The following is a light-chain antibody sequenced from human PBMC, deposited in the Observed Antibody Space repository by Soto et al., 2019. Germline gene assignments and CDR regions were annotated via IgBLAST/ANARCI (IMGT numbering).Light chain of an antibody. CDR3: ETWDSDTRV. CDR1: SGHSSYI. CDR2: LEGSGSY. V-gene: IGLV4-60*02. Sequence: QSVLTQSSSASASLGSSVKLTCTLSSGHSSYIIAWHQQQPGKAPRYLMKLEGSGSYNKGSGVPDRFSGSGSGADRYLTISNLLFEDEADYYCETWDSDTRVFGGGTKLTVL. J-gene: IGLJ3*02.